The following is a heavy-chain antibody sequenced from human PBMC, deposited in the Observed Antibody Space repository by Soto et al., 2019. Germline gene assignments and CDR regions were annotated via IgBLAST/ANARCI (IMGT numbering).Heavy chain of an antibody. V-gene: IGHV3-23*01. D-gene: IGHD5-12*01. CDR2: ISNTGGST. J-gene: IGHJ5*02. CDR1: GFPFSGYA. CDR3: AKDQAGGWISHGYDH. Sequence: GSLRLSCAASGFPFSGYAMSWVRQAPGKGLEWVSGISNTGGSTFYADSVKGRFTISRDNSENKLYLQMNSLKAEDTAVYFCAKDQAGGWISHGYDHWGQGSQVTVSS.